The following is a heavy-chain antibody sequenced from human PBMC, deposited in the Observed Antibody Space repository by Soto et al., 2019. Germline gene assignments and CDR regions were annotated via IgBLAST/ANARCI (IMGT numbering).Heavy chain of an antibody. D-gene: IGHD3-22*01. CDR1: GDSVTNEYFY. CDR2: IHYTGST. V-gene: IGHV4-61*01. Sequence: SETLSLTCTVSGDSVTNEYFYWSWIRQPPGKGLQWVGYIHYTGSTNYNPSFESRVAISLDTSNNQFSLRLTSLTAADTAVYFCARDHHSYYDTSGYYPYFDFWGQGTLVTVS. J-gene: IGHJ4*02. CDR3: ARDHHSYYDTSGYYPYFDF.